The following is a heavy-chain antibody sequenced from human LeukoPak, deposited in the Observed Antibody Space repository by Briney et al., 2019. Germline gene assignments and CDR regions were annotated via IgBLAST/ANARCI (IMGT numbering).Heavy chain of an antibody. D-gene: IGHD2-2*02. Sequence: SQTLSLTCTVSGGSISSGSHYWSWIRQPAGKGLEWIGRIYTSGSTNYNPSLKSRVTISVDTSKNQFSLKLSSVTAADTAVYYCASTHCSSTSCYKDYWGQGTLVTVTS. J-gene: IGHJ4*02. V-gene: IGHV4-61*02. CDR1: GGSISSGSHY. CDR2: IYTSGST. CDR3: ASTHCSSTSCYKDY.